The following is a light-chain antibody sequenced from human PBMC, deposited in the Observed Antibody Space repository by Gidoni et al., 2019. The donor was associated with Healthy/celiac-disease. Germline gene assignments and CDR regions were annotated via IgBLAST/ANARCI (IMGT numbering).Light chain of an antibody. J-gene: IGKJ4*01. V-gene: IGKV3-11*01. CDR1: QSVSSY. CDR3: QKRSNSLT. CDR2: DAS. Sequence: EIVLTQSPATLSLSPVERATLSCRASQSVSSYLAWYQQKPGQAPRLLIYDASNRATGIPARFSGSGYGTDFTLTISSLEHEDFAVYYCQKRSNSLTFGGGTKVEIK.